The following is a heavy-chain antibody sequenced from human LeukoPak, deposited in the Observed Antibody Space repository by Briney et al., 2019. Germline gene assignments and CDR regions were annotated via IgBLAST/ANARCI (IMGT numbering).Heavy chain of an antibody. Sequence: PSETLSLTCTVSGGSISSGSYYWSWIRQPAGKGLEWIGRIYTSGSTNYNPSLKSRVTISVDTSKNQFSLKLSSVTAADTAVYYCARDWSAPHAFDIWGQGTMVTVSS. CDR1: GGSISSGSYY. CDR2: IYTSGST. J-gene: IGHJ3*02. D-gene: IGHD6-25*01. CDR3: ARDWSAPHAFDI. V-gene: IGHV4-61*02.